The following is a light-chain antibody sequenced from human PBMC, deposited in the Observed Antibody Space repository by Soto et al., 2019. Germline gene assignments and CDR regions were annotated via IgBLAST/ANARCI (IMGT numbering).Light chain of an antibody. CDR1: QSISTY. J-gene: IGKJ1*01. Sequence: DIQMTQSPSSLSASVGDRVTITCRASQSISTYLNWYQHKPGTAPNLLIYGASTLQSGVPSRFSGTGSWTDFTLTISSLQFADFATYYCHHTYSSPWTFGQRTKVEIK. CDR3: HHTYSSPWT. V-gene: IGKV1-39*01. CDR2: GAS.